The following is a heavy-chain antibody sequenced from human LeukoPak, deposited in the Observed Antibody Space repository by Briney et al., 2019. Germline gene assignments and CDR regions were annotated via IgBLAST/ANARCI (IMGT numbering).Heavy chain of an antibody. CDR1: GFTFSSYA. V-gene: IGHV3-23*01. D-gene: IGHD3-3*01. CDR3: ANHRIRFLEWLEFNY. Sequence: GGSLRLSCAASGFTFSSYAMSWVRQAPGKGLERVSAISGSGGSTYYADSVKGRFTISIDNSKNTLYLQMNSLRAEDTAVYYCANHRIRFLEWLEFNYWGQGTLVTVSS. J-gene: IGHJ4*02. CDR2: ISGSGGST.